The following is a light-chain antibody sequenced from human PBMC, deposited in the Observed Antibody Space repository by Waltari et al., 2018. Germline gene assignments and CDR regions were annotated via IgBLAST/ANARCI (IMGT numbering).Light chain of an antibody. CDR2: SNN. V-gene: IGLV1-40*01. CDR1: TPTLAANYD. J-gene: IGLJ3*02. Sequence: QSVLTQPPSLSGARGQRATISSTRSTPTLAANYDVHRYQQLPGAAPKVRIYSNNQRPSGVPDRFSGSKSGTSASLAITGLQAEDEADYYCQSYDNRLNGAVFGGGTKLTVL. CDR3: QSYDNRLNGAV.